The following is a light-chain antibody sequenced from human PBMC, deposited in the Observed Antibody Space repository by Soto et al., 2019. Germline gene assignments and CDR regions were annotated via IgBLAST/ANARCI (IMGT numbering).Light chain of an antibody. V-gene: IGLV2-14*01. Sequence: QSVLTQPASVSGSPGQSITISCTGTSSDVGVYNYVSWYQQSPGKAPKLMIYEVTNRPSAVPDRFSGSKTGNTAFLTISGLQAEEEADYYCSSYTSSSSYVFGTGTKLTVL. J-gene: IGLJ1*01. CDR3: SSYTSSSSYV. CDR1: SSDVGVYNY. CDR2: EVT.